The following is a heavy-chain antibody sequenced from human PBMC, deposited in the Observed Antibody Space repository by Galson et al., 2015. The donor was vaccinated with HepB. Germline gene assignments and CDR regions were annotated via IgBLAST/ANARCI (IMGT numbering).Heavy chain of an antibody. CDR3: ARVLNALIYQMDV. CDR2: IFYSGTT. J-gene: IGHJ6*02. Sequence: SETLSLTCTVSGGSISGYYWTWVRQPPGKGLEWIGNIFYSGTTHYSPSLKSRVTISKDTSRNQLSLKVSSVTAADTAVYYCARVLNALIYQMDVWSQGTTVTVSS. CDR1: GGSISGYY. D-gene: IGHD2-2*01. V-gene: IGHV4-59*01.